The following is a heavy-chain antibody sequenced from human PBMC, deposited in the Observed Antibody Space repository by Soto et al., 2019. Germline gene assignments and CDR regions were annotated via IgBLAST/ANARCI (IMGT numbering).Heavy chain of an antibody. CDR1: GYIFTNYP. CDR2: INAANGDT. V-gene: IGHV1-3*01. D-gene: IGHD3-10*01. J-gene: IGHJ4*02. Sequence: QVQLVQSGAELKNPGASVKVSCKASGYIFTNYPIHWVRQAPGQRLEWMGWINAANGDTGYSQNFQGRVTFTRDTSTSPVYMEMSSLTSEDTAIYYCARKDYYGSGCYYFGYWGQGTLVTVSS. CDR3: ARKDYYGSGCYYFGY.